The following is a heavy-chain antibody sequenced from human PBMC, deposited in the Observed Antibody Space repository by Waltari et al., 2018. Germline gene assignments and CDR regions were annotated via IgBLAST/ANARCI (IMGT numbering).Heavy chain of an antibody. V-gene: IGHV4-59*01. CDR3: ARPFDYGDYSYAFDI. Sequence: QVQLQESGPGLVKPSETLSLTCTVPGGYIRSSSWSWIRQPPGKGLEWIGYIYYSGSTNYNPSLKSRVTISVDTSKNQFSLKLSSVTAADTAVYYCARPFDYGDYSYAFDIWGQGTMVTVSS. J-gene: IGHJ3*02. CDR2: IYYSGST. D-gene: IGHD4-17*01. CDR1: GGYIRSSS.